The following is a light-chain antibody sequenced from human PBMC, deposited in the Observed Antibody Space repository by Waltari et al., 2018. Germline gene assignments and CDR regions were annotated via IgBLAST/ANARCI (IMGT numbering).Light chain of an antibody. V-gene: IGLV2-14*01. CDR3: SSYTSSSPYV. Sequence: QSALTQPASVSGSPGQSITISCTGTSSDVGGYNYVSWYQQHPGKAPKLMIYDDSNRPSGFSNRFSGSKSGNTASLTISGLQAEDEADYYCSSYTSSSPYVFGTGTKVTVL. CDR1: SSDVGGYNY. CDR2: DDS. J-gene: IGLJ1*01.